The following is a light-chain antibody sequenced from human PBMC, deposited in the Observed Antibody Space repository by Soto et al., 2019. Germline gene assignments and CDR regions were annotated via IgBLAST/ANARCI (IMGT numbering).Light chain of an antibody. CDR2: YGS. CDR1: SRDVGGYNY. J-gene: IGLJ2*01. Sequence: QSALTQPAYVTGSRGQSFTISCTGTSRDVGGYNYVSWYQQHPGQAPKLTIYYGSNRPSWVSDRFSGSKSGNTASLTISGLQAEDEADYYCISYTSSSTHVVFGGGTQRTV. CDR3: ISYTSSSTHVV. V-gene: IGLV2-14*01.